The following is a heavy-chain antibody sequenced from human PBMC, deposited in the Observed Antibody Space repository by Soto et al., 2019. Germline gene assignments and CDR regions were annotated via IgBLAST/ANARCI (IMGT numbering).Heavy chain of an antibody. J-gene: IGHJ5*02. D-gene: IGHD6-6*01. Sequence: QVQLVQSGAEVKKPGSSVKVSCKASGGTFSSYAISWVRQAPGQGLEWMGGIIPIFGTANYAQKFQGRVTITEDDSTSPAYMELSSLRSEDTAVYYCAGGGGSSYRQLSNWFDPWGQGTLVAVSS. CDR2: IIPIFGTA. V-gene: IGHV1-69*01. CDR1: GGTFSSYA. CDR3: AGGGGSSYRQLSNWFDP.